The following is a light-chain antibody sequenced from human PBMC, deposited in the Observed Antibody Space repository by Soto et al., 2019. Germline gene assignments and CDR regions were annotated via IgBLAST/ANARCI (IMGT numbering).Light chain of an antibody. V-gene: IGLV2-14*01. CDR2: DVS. J-gene: IGLJ1*01. CDR1: SSDVGGYNY. CDR3: CSYTTSNNRQIV. Sequence: QSAVTQPASVSGSPGQSITISCTGTSSDVGGYNYVSWYQQHPGKAPKFMIYDVSNRPSGVPNRFSGSKSGNTASLTISGLQAEDEADYYCCSYTTSNNRQIVFGTGTKVTVL.